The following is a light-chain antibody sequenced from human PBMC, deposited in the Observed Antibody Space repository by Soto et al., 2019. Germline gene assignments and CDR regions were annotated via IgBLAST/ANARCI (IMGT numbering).Light chain of an antibody. J-gene: IGLJ3*02. Sequence: QSVLTQSSSASASLGSSVKLTCTLSSGHSSYIIAWHQQQPGKAPRYLMKLEGSGSYNKGSGVPDRFSGSSSGADRYLTMSNLQSEDEADYYCETWDSNPSWVFGGGTKVTVL. V-gene: IGLV4-60*03. CDR2: LEGSGSY. CDR1: SGHSSYI. CDR3: ETWDSNPSWV.